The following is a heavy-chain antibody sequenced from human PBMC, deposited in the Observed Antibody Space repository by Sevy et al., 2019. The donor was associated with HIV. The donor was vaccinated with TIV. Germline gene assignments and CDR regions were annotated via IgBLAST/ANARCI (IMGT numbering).Heavy chain of an antibody. CDR3: ARGAAGTPSYYYYYGMDV. CDR1: GGTFSSYA. J-gene: IGHJ6*02. CDR2: IIPIFGTA. V-gene: IGHV1-69*13. Sequence: ASVKVSCKASGGTFSSYAISWVRQAPGQGLEWMGGIIPIFGTANYAQKFQGRVTITADESTGTAYMELSSLRSEDTAVYYCARGAAGTPSYYYYYGMDVWGQGTTVTVSS. D-gene: IGHD1-7*01.